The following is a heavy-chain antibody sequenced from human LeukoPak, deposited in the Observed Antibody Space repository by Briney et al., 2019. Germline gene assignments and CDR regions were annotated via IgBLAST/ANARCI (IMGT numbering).Heavy chain of an antibody. V-gene: IGHV3-23*01. CDR2: ISGGSDST. CDR1: GFTFSFYW. CDR3: ATKRGEGTQLNYMWFDP. D-gene: IGHD3-16*01. J-gene: IGHJ5*02. Sequence: GGSLRLSCVASGFTFSFYWMAWVRQAPGKGLEWVSSISGGSDSTYYADSVKGRCTISRDNSKSMLYLQMNSLRAEDTAIYYCATKRGEGTQLNYMWFDPWGQGTLVTVSS.